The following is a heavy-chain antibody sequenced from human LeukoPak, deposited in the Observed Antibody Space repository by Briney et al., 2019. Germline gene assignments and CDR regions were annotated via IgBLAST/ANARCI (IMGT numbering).Heavy chain of an antibody. Sequence: SETLSLTCTVSGGSISSSSYSWGWIRQPPGKGLEWIGSIYYSGSTYYNSSLKSRVTISVDTSKNQFSLKLGSVTAADTAVYYCATGPVLLWFGELNYFDYWGQGTLVTVSS. V-gene: IGHV4-39*01. CDR1: GGSISSSSYS. J-gene: IGHJ4*02. CDR2: IYYSGST. D-gene: IGHD3-10*01. CDR3: ATGPVLLWFGELNYFDY.